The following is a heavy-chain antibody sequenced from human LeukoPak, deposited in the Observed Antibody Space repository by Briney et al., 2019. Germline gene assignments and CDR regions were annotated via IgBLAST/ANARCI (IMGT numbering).Heavy chain of an antibody. J-gene: IGHJ4*02. CDR1: GGSISSSNW. CDR3: ARAETYNFDY. V-gene: IGHV4-4*02. D-gene: IGHD1-1*01. Sequence: SETLSLTCAVSGGSISSSNWWTWVRRPPGKGLEWIGEIYHSGNTNYNPSLKSRVTISVDKSKNQFSLKQSSVTAADTAVYYCARAETYNFDYWGQGTLVTVSS. CDR2: IYHSGNT.